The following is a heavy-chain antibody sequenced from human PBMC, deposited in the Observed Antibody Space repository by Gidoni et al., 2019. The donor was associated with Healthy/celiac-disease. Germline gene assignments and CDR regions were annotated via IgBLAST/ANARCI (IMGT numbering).Heavy chain of an antibody. CDR1: GFTFSSYA. CDR3: ARDNYYDSSGYYYGFDY. CDR2: ISYDGSNK. D-gene: IGHD3-22*01. Sequence: QVQLVESGGGVVQPGRSLRLSCAASGFTFSSYAMHWVRQAPGKGLEWVAVISYDGSNKYYADSVKGRFTISRDNSKNTLYLQMNSLRAEDTAVYYCARDNYYDSSGYYYGFDYWGQGTLVTVSS. J-gene: IGHJ4*02. V-gene: IGHV3-30*04.